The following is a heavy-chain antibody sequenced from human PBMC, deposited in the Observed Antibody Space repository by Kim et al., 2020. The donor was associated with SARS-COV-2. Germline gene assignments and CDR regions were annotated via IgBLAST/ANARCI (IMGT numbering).Heavy chain of an antibody. CDR1: GFTFSTYW. CDR3: ARGEVVSRVTILNY. Sequence: GGSLRLSCVASGFTFSTYWVNWVRQAPGKGPEWVANIDEDGSEKYYVDSLKGRFTISRDNAKSSVYLQMNSLRAEDTAVYYCARGEVVSRVTILNYWGQGTLVTVSS. J-gene: IGHJ4*02. D-gene: IGHD4-17*01. CDR2: IDEDGSEK. V-gene: IGHV3-7*01.